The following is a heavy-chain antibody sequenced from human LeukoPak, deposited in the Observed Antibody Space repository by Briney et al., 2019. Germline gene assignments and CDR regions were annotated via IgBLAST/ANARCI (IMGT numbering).Heavy chain of an antibody. Sequence: GGSLRLSCAASGFTFSTYGMHWVRQAPGKGLEWVAVISYDGSNKYYADSVKGRFTISRDNSKNTLYLQMNSLRAEDTAVYYCARGPEAFDIWGQGTMVTVSS. CDR1: GFTFSTYG. CDR3: ARGPEAFDI. CDR2: ISYDGSNK. V-gene: IGHV3-30*19. J-gene: IGHJ3*02.